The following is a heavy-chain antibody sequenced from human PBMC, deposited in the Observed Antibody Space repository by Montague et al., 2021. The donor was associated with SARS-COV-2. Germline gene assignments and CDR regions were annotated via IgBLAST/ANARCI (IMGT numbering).Heavy chain of an antibody. CDR3: ARKMDSSFDV. CDR1: GASLSSYSLP. CDR2: TYYRSKWYN. D-gene: IGHD2-2*03. J-gene: IGHJ3*01. V-gene: IGHV6-1*01. Sequence: VSPGASLSSYSLPWPWLRPSPSRGLEWLASTYYRSKWYNDSAPSVSGRATVKPDTSRNQFSLHLDSVTPEDTALYFCARKMDSSFDVWGKGTMVIVSS.